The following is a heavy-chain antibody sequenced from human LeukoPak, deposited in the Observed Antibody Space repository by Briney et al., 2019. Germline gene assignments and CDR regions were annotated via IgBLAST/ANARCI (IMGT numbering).Heavy chain of an antibody. CDR1: GFTFSSYE. CDR2: INSSGNTV. D-gene: IGHD6-25*01. CDR3: ARDGDLTPAVPFDY. V-gene: IGHV3-48*03. Sequence: GGSLRLSCVAPGFTFSSYEMDWVRQAPGKGLEWVSYINSSGNTVYYADSVKGRFTISRDNAKKSLYLQMNSLRAEDTAIYYCARDGDLTPAVPFDYWGQGTLVTVSS. J-gene: IGHJ4*02.